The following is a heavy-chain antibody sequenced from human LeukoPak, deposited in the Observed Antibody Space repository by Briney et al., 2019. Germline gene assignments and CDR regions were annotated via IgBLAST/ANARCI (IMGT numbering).Heavy chain of an antibody. Sequence: PGGSLRLSCAASGFTFSSYAMSWVRQAPGKGLEWVSSISGSGISTYYADSVKGRFTISRDNSKNALYLQMNSLRAEDTAVYYCAKDPTGTTSFDYWGQGTLVTVSS. CDR2: ISGSGIST. V-gene: IGHV3-23*01. CDR1: GFTFSSYA. CDR3: AKDPTGTTSFDY. J-gene: IGHJ4*02. D-gene: IGHD1-7*01.